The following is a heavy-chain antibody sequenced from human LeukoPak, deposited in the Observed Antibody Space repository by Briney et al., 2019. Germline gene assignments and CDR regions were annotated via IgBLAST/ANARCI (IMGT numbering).Heavy chain of an antibody. D-gene: IGHD3-16*01. CDR3: TRSFQHYYCMDV. CDR2: IRIKAYGGTP. CDR1: GFDFGDYS. V-gene: IGHV3-49*04. J-gene: IGHJ6*03. Sequence: PGRSLRLSCTTSGFDFGDYSMSWVRQAPGKGLEWVALIRIKAYGGTPEYAASVKDRFSISRDDSKSIAYLQMNSLKTDDTAIYYCTRSFQHYYCMDVWGKGTTVTVS.